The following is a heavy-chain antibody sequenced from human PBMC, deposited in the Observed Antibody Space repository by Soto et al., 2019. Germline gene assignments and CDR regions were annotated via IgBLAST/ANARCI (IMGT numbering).Heavy chain of an antibody. V-gene: IGHV4-61*01. CDR2: IYYSGST. Sequence: SETLSLTCTVSGGSVSSGSYYWSWIRQPPGKGLEWIGYIYYSGSTNYNPSLKSRVTISVDTSKNQFSLKLSSVTAADTAVYYCARGTTVTGFDYWGQGTLVTVSS. D-gene: IGHD4-17*01. CDR3: ARGTTVTGFDY. CDR1: GGSVSSGSYY. J-gene: IGHJ4*02.